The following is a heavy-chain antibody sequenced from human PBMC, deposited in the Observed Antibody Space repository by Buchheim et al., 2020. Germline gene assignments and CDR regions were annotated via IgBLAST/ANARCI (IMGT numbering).Heavy chain of an antibody. V-gene: IGHV3-33*01. D-gene: IGHD1-26*01. Sequence: QVQLVESGGGVVQPGRSLRLSCAASGFTFSSYGMHWVRQAPGKGLEWVAVIWYDGTIKYYADSVKGRFTISRDNSKNTLYLQMNSLRAEDTAVYYCARDGGNYDYYGMDVWGQGTT. CDR2: IWYDGTIK. CDR3: ARDGGNYDYYGMDV. J-gene: IGHJ6*02. CDR1: GFTFSSYG.